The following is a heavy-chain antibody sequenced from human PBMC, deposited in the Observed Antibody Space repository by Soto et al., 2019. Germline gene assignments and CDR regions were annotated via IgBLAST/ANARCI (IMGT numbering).Heavy chain of an antibody. CDR3: EKAAGEQWLIHHLAN. J-gene: IGHJ4*02. Sequence: EVQLLESGGGVVQPGGSLRLSCVASGFNFKKFSMAWVRQSPGEGLEWVSGISCCGGSTSYADSVKGRFSTAREDSKNTLSLQMNGLRVEDTAQYLCEKAAGEQWLIHHLANWGQGTLVTVS. D-gene: IGHD6-19*01. V-gene: IGHV3-23*01. CDR1: GFNFKKFS. CDR2: ISCCGGST.